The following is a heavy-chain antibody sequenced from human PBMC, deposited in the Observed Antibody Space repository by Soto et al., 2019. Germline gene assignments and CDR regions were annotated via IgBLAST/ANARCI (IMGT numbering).Heavy chain of an antibody. J-gene: IGHJ4*02. D-gene: IGHD4-17*01. CDR3: VTADYGDDSSFDY. CDR1: GFTFSSYA. V-gene: IGHV3-23*01. Sequence: EVQLLESGGGLVQPGGSLRLSCAASGFTFSSYAMSWVRQAPGKGLEWVSAISGSGGSTYYADSVKGLFTISKDNSKITLYLPMNSLRAADTDVDYWVTADYGDDSSFDYWGRGTLVIVCS. CDR2: ISGSGGST.